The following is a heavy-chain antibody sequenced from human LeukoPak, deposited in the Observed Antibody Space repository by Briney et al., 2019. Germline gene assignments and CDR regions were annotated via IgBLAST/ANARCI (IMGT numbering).Heavy chain of an antibody. Sequence: SETLSLTCTVSGGSISSGAYYWSWIRQHPGKGLEWIGYIYYSGSTDYNPSLKSRVTISVDTSENQFSLKLSSVTAADTAVYYCARAGDNLAYYYVTYWGQGTLVTVSS. D-gene: IGHD3-16*01. CDR3: ARAGDNLAYYYVTY. CDR1: GGSISSGAYY. V-gene: IGHV4-31*03. CDR2: IYYSGST. J-gene: IGHJ4*02.